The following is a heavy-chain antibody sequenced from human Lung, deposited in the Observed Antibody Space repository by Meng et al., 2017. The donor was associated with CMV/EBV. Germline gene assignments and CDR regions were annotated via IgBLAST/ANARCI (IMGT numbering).Heavy chain of an antibody. Sequence: LRLSFAASGFTLRWVRQAPGKGLEWVAVISYDESTKYSAASVKGRFTISRDNFKDTLYLQMNSLRVDDTAVYYCARAVSAVADSPFDYWGRGALVTVSS. J-gene: IGHJ4*02. CDR3: ARAVSAVADSPFDY. D-gene: IGHD6-19*01. V-gene: IGHV3-30-3*01. CDR1: GFTL. CDR2: ISYDESTK.